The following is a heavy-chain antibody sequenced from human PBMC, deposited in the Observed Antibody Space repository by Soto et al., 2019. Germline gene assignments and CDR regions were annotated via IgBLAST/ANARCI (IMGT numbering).Heavy chain of an antibody. CDR3: ARHNPDSSGWYLAYYYGMDV. J-gene: IGHJ6*02. Sequence: GESLKLSCKCSGYSFTSYWISWVRQMPGKGLGWMGRIDPSDSYTNYSPSFQSHVTISADKSISTAYLQWSSLKASDTAMYYCARHNPDSSGWYLAYYYGMDVWGQGTTVTVSS. CDR1: GYSFTSYW. D-gene: IGHD6-19*01. CDR2: IDPSDSYT. V-gene: IGHV5-10-1*01.